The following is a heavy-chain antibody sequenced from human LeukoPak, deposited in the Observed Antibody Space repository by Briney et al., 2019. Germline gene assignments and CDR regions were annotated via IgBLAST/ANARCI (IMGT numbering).Heavy chain of an antibody. CDR3: ARGVVLAPIYYFDY. J-gene: IGHJ4*02. D-gene: IGHD2-15*01. CDR1: GFTFSSYS. Sequence: GGSLRLSCAASGFTFSSYSMHWVRQAPGKGLEWVAVISYDGSNKYYADSVKGRFTISRDNSKNTLYLLMNSLRAEDTAVYYCARGVVLAPIYYFDYWGQGTLVTVSS. CDR2: ISYDGSNK. V-gene: IGHV3-30*04.